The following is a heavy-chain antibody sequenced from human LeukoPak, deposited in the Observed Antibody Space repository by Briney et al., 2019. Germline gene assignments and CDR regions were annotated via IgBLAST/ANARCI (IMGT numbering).Heavy chain of an antibody. V-gene: IGHV4-34*01. J-gene: IGHJ6*02. CDR3: ARGILYLYYYGMDV. CDR2: INHSGST. Sequence: SETLSLTCAVYGGSFSGYYWSWIRQPPGKGLEWIGEINHSGSTNYNPSLKSRVTISVDTSKNQFSLKLSSVTAADTAVYYCARGILYLYYYGMDVWGLGTTVTVSS. D-gene: IGHD2-8*01. CDR1: GGSFSGYY.